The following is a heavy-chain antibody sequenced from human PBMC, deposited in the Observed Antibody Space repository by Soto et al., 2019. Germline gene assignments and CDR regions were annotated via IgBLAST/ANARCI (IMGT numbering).Heavy chain of an antibody. Sequence: ETLALTCAVSGASVSSDRNYGSWIRQSPGKELEWIGYISYSGSTSYNPSLKSRVTISIDMSTNQFSLKLSSVTAADTAIYYCARRHSGSFTYWGQGIPVTVYS. J-gene: IGHJ4*02. CDR2: ISYSGST. V-gene: IGHV4-61*01. D-gene: IGHD1-26*01. CDR1: GASVSSDRNY. CDR3: ARRHSGSFTY.